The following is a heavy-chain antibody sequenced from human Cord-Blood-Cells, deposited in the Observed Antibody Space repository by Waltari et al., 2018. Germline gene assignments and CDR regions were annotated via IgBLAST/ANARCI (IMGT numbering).Heavy chain of an antibody. Sequence: QVQLQQWGAGLLTPSETLSLTCAVYGWFFSGYYWRRTRQPPGKGLEWIGEINQSGSTNYTPSLNSRVTISVDTSKMQFCLKLSSVNAADTAVYYCARVGAAGDYWGQGTLVTVSS. D-gene: IGHD6-13*01. CDR1: GWFFSGYY. J-gene: IGHJ4*02. V-gene: IGHV4-34*01. CDR2: INQSGST. CDR3: ARVGAAGDY.